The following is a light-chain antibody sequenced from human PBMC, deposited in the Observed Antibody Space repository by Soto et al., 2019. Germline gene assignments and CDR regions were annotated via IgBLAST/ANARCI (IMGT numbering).Light chain of an antibody. CDR3: QQRSNWPFT. CDR2: DVF. V-gene: IGKV3-11*01. Sequence: ETVMTQSPATLSLSPGERVTLSCRASQSVGSYLAWYQQKPGQAPRLLIYDVFNRATGIPARFSSSGSETYFPLTSSSLEHEDFAFYYCQQRSNWPFTFGGGTKLELK. J-gene: IGKJ4*01. CDR1: QSVGSY.